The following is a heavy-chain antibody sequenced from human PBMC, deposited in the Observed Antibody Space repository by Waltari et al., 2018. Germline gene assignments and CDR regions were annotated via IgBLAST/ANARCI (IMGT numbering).Heavy chain of an antibody. D-gene: IGHD3-22*01. J-gene: IGHJ5*02. CDR2: IHWNGDSA. Sequence: EVQVVESGGGVVRPGGSLRLSCTASGFTFYNYGLSWVRQGPGKGLEWVCGIHWNGDSASYADSVKGRFTISRDNAENSLHLQMNSLTAEDTALYFCARDYYYDSSGYYGLDPWGQGTLVTVS. V-gene: IGHV3-20*04. CDR1: GFTFYNYG. CDR3: ARDYYYDSSGYYGLDP.